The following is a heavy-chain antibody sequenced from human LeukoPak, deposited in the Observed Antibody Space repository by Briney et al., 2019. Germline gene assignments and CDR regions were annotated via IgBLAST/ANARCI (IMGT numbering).Heavy chain of an antibody. V-gene: IGHV1-2*02. J-gene: IGHJ4*02. D-gene: IGHD1-26*01. CDR3: TRGNDGSYYFDY. Sequence: GASVKVSCKASGYTFTGYCMHWVRQAPGQGLEWMGWIKPNSGGTNYAQKFQGRVTMTRDTSINTAFMEVSRLRSDDTAMYYCTRGNDGSYYFDYWGQGSLVTVSS. CDR1: GYTFTGYC. CDR2: IKPNSGGT.